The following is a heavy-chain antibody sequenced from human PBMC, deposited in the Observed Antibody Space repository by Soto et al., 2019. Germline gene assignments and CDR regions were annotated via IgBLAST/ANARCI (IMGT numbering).Heavy chain of an antibody. Sequence: SGPTLVNPTQTLTLTCTFSGFSLSTSGVGVGWIRQPPGKALEWLALIYWDDDKRYIPSLKSRLTITKDTSKNQVVLTMTNMDPVDTATYYCAHSAAYDILTGYSPYFDYWGQGTLVTVSS. CDR3: AHSAAYDILTGYSPYFDY. CDR2: IYWDDDK. J-gene: IGHJ4*02. V-gene: IGHV2-5*02. D-gene: IGHD3-9*01. CDR1: GFSLSTSGVG.